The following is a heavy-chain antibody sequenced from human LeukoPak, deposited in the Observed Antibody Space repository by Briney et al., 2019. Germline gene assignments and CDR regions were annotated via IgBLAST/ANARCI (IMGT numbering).Heavy chain of an antibody. V-gene: IGHV3-23*01. D-gene: IGHD6-19*01. Sequence: GGSLRLSCAAPGFTFSSYAMSWVRQAPGKGLEWVSAISGSGGSTYYTDSVKGRFTISRDNSKNTLYLQMNSLRAEDTAVYYCAKALSSGWFGYYYGMDVWGQGTTVTVSS. J-gene: IGHJ6*02. CDR1: GFTFSSYA. CDR3: AKALSSGWFGYYYGMDV. CDR2: ISGSGGST.